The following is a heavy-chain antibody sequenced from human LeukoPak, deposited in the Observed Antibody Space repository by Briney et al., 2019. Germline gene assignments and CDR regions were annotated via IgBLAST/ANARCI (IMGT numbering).Heavy chain of an antibody. CDR2: IKKDGSEK. Sequence: GGSLRLSCAVYGFNFSSYWMSWVRQAPGKGLEWVANIKKDGSEKNYEDSVKGRFTISRDNAKNSLYLQMNSLRAEDTAVYYCATLDFLFDYWGQGTLVTVSS. J-gene: IGHJ4*02. V-gene: IGHV3-7*01. CDR1: GFNFSSYW. CDR3: ATLDFLFDY. D-gene: IGHD3/OR15-3a*01.